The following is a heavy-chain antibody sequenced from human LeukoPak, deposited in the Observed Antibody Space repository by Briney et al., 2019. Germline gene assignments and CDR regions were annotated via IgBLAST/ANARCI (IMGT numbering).Heavy chain of an antibody. CDR3: ARAPLDSSGNHWGVWFDP. CDR2: INPGDSDT. V-gene: IGHV5-51*01. CDR1: GYIFTNYW. J-gene: IGHJ5*02. Sequence: GESLKISCKGSGYIFTNYWIVWVRQMPGKGLEWMGIINPGDSDTRYSPSFQGQVTMSADRSINTAYLQWSSLKASDTAIYYCARAPLDSSGNHWGVWFDPWGQGTLVTVSS. D-gene: IGHD3-22*01.